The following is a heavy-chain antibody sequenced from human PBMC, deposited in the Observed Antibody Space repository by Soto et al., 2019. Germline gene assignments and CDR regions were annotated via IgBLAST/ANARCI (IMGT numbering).Heavy chain of an antibody. CDR3: ASRFDY. J-gene: IGHJ4*02. CDR1: GFTFSSYS. V-gene: IGHV3-48*02. CDR2: ISSSSSTI. Sequence: EVQLVESGGGLLQPGGSRRLSCAAAGFTFSSYSMNWFLQSPGKGLEWVSYISSSSSTIYYANSVKGRFTISRDNAKDSLYLKMNSLRDEDTAVFYCASRFDYWGQGILGTVSS.